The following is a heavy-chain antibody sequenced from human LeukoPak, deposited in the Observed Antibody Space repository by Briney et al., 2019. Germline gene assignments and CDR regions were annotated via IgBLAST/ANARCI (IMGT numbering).Heavy chain of an antibody. Sequence: SETLSLTCTVSGGSISSYYWSWIRQPPGKGLEWIGYIYYSGSTNYNPSLKSRVTISVDTSKNQFSLKLSSVTAADMAVYYCARLGIAAAGRVYYYYGMDVWGQGTTVTVSS. D-gene: IGHD6-13*01. CDR1: GGSISSYY. CDR2: IYYSGST. J-gene: IGHJ6*02. CDR3: ARLGIAAAGRVYYYYGMDV. V-gene: IGHV4-59*08.